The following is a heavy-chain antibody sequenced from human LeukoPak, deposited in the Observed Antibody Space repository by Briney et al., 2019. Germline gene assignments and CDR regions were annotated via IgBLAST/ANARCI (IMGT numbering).Heavy chain of an antibody. D-gene: IGHD5-18*01. CDR2: IIPIFGTA. V-gene: IGHV1-69*06. Sequence: ASVKVSCKASGGTFSSYAISWVRQAPGQGLERMGGIIPIFGTANYAQKLQGRVTITADKSTSTAYMELSSLRSEDTAVYYCARAGWIQLWSQPHYFDYWGQGTLVTVSS. CDR1: GGTFSSYA. J-gene: IGHJ4*02. CDR3: ARAGWIQLWSQPHYFDY.